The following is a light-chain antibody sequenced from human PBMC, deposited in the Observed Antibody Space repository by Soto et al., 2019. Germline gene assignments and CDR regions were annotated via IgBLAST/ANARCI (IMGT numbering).Light chain of an antibody. CDR2: GAS. CDR1: QSISNY. CDR3: QLYEILLQT. J-gene: IGKJ1*01. V-gene: IGKV3-15*01. Sequence: SAAALSLSKRERATITCRASQSISNYLAWFQQKPGQAPKLLIYGASTWDNGVPAKFSGSGSGTEFTLTISSLQAEDLARYCSQLYEILLQTFGQVTIVDI.